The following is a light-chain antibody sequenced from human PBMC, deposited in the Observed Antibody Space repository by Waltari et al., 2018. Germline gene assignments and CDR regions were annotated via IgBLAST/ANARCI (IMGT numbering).Light chain of an antibody. V-gene: IGLV8-61*01. J-gene: IGLJ2*01. CDR3: ALYMGRGIRV. Sequence: QTVVTQEPAFSVSPGGTVPLTCGLNSGSVSTTYSPSWYQQTPGQAPRTLIYNTNMRSSGVPDRFSGSILGDKAALTITGAQADDECDYYCALYMGRGIRVFGGGTKLTVL. CDR1: SGSVSTTYS. CDR2: NTN.